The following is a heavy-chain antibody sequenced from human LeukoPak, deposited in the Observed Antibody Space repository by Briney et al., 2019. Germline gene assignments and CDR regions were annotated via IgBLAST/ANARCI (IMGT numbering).Heavy chain of an antibody. D-gene: IGHD2-2*01. CDR2: INHRGST. V-gene: IGHV4-34*01. CDR3: ARGQRTDIVVVPAARGSSWFDP. J-gene: IGHJ5*02. CDR1: GGSFSGYY. Sequence: SETLSLTCAVYGGSFSGYYWSWIPQPPGKGLEWMGEINHRGSTNYNPSLKSRVTISVDTSKNQFPLKLSSVTAADTAVYYCARGQRTDIVVVPAARGSSWFDPWGQGTLVTVSS.